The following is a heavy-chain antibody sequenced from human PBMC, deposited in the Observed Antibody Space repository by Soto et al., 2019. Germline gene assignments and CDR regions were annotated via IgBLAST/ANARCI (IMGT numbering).Heavy chain of an antibody. CDR2: IYHSGST. CDR1: GDSINSVDHS. V-gene: IGHV4-30-4*01. Sequence: ASETLSLTCTVSGDSINSVDHSWSWIRQPPGKGLEWMGYIYHSGSTHYNPSLNSRLTISIDTSTNRFSLNLTSVTAADTAVYFCARLRWETENNWFDPWGQGALVTVSS. D-gene: IGHD1-26*01. J-gene: IGHJ5*02. CDR3: ARLRWETENNWFDP.